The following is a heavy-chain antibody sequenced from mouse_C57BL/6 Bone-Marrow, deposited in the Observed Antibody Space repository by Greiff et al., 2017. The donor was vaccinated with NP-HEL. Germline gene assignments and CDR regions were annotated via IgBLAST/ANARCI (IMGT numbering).Heavy chain of an antibody. V-gene: IGHV1-81*01. CDR2: IYPRSGNT. CDR1: GYTFTSYG. D-gene: IGHD3-2*02. J-gene: IGHJ3*01. Sequence: VQLQQSGAELARPGASVKLSCKASGYTFTSYGISWVKQRTGQGLEWIGEIYPRSGNTYYNEKFKGKATLTADKSSSTAYMELRSLTSEDSAVYFCARGTAQARWFAYWGQGTLVTVSA. CDR3: ARGTAQARWFAY.